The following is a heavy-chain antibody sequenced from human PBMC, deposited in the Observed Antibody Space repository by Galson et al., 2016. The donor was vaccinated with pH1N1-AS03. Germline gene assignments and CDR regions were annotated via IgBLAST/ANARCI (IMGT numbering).Heavy chain of an antibody. CDR1: GFTVSSIH. J-gene: IGHJ4*02. Sequence: SLRLSCAASGFTVSSIHMNWVRQAPGKGLEWVSIIYSGGTTYYADSVKGRFIVSRDNSKNTLYLQMNSLRAGDTAVYYCVRDFRWGGNSGYWGQGTLVTVSS. CDR2: IYSGGTT. V-gene: IGHV3-66*01. CDR3: VRDFRWGGNSGY. D-gene: IGHD4-23*01.